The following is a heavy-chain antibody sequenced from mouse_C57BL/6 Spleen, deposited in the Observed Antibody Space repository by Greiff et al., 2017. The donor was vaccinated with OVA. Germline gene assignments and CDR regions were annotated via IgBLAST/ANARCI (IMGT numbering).Heavy chain of an antibody. CDR2: IDPSDSYT. CDR3: ARGDYSNYVWYFDV. CDR1: GYTFTSYW. Sequence: QVQLQQPGAELVKPGASVKLSCKASGYTFTSYWMQWVKQRPGQGLEWIGEIDPSDSYTNYNQKFKGKATLTVDTSSSTAYMQLSSLTSEDSAVDYCARGDYSNYVWYFDVWGTGTTVTVSS. D-gene: IGHD2-5*01. J-gene: IGHJ1*03. V-gene: IGHV1-50*01.